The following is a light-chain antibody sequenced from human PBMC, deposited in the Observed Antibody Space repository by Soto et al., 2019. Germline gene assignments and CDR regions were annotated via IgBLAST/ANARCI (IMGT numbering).Light chain of an antibody. CDR3: LQGTYWPRLT. J-gene: IGKJ4*01. CDR1: QSLVYRNGNTY. CDR2: KVS. V-gene: IGKV2-30*01. Sequence: DVVMTQSPLSLPVTLGQPASISCRSSQSLVYRNGNTYLNWFHQRPGKSPRRLLYKVSNRDSGVPDRFSGSGSGTDFTLKISRVEAEDVGVYYCLQGTYWPRLTFGGGTKVEIK.